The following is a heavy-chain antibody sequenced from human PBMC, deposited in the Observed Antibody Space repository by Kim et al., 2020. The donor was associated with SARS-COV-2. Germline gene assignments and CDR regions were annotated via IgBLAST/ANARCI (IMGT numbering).Heavy chain of an antibody. CDR2: IIPILGIA. J-gene: IGHJ6*03. V-gene: IGHV1-69*04. D-gene: IGHD3-10*01. Sequence: SVKVSCKASGGTFSSYAISWVRQAPGQGLEWMGRIIPILGIANYAQKFQGRVTITADKSTSTAYMELSSLRSEDTAVYYCARVNYGSGSTIASKLLGLYYYYMDVWGKGTTVTVSS. CDR3: ARVNYGSGSTIASKLLGLYYYYMDV. CDR1: GGTFSSYA.